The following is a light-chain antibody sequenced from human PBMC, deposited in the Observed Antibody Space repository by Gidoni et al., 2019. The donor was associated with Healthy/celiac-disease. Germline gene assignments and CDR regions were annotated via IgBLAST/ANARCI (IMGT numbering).Light chain of an antibody. CDR1: QSVSSY. V-gene: IGKV3-11*01. CDR3: QQRGS. CDR2: DAS. J-gene: IGKJ2*03. Sequence: EMVLPQSPATLSLSPGERATLSCRASQSVSSYLAWYQQKPGQAPRLLIYDASNRATGIPARFSGSGSGTDFTLTISSLEPEDFAVYYCQQRGSFGQGTKLEIK.